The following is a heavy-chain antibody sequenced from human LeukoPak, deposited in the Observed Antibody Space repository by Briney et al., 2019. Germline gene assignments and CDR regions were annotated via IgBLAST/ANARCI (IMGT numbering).Heavy chain of an antibody. V-gene: IGHV3-48*03. J-gene: IGHJ4*02. Sequence: GGSLRLSCAASGFTFSSYEMNWVRQAPGKGLEWVSYISSSGSTIYYADSVKGRFTISRDNAKNSLYLQMNSLRAEDTAVYYCARRIAVANDYRGQGTLVTVSS. CDR3: ARRIAVANDY. CDR2: ISSSGSTI. CDR1: GFTFSSYE. D-gene: IGHD6-19*01.